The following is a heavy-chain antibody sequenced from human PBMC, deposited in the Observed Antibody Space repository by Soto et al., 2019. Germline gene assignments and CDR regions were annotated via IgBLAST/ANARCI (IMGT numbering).Heavy chain of an antibody. J-gene: IGHJ4*02. CDR1: GFTLSSYW. Sequence: EVQLVESGGGLVQPGGSLRLSCAASGFTLSSYWMHWVRQATGEGLVWVSRINSDGSSTSYADSVKGRFTISRDNAKNTLYLQMNSLRAEDTAVYYCARDPGTGYYDSSGYYYDWGQGTLVTVSS. D-gene: IGHD3-22*01. CDR2: INSDGSST. CDR3: ARDPGTGYYDSSGYYYD. V-gene: IGHV3-74*01.